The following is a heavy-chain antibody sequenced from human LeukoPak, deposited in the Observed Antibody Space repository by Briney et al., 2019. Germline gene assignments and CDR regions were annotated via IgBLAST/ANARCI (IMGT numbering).Heavy chain of an antibody. Sequence: SETLSLTCTVSGGSISSGGYYWSWIRQPPGKGLEWIGEINHSGSTNYNPSLKSRVTISVDTSKNQFSLKLSSVTAADTVVYYCARLRLEGPRAARRDYWGQGTLVTVSS. CDR2: INHSGST. CDR1: GGSISSGGYY. D-gene: IGHD6-6*01. J-gene: IGHJ4*02. V-gene: IGHV4-39*07. CDR3: ARLRLEGPRAARRDY.